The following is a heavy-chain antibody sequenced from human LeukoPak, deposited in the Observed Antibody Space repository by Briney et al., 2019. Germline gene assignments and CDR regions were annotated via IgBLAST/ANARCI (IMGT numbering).Heavy chain of an antibody. CDR1: GFFFDDYG. J-gene: IGHJ6*02. Sequence: GGSLRLSCAASGFFFDDYGMHWVRQAPGKGLEWVSGISWNSGTKGYADSVKGRFTISRDNAKNSLYLQMNSLRGEDAALYYCAVLHYYAMDVWGQGTTVTVSS. CDR3: AVLHYYAMDV. D-gene: IGHD2-8*01. CDR2: ISWNSGTK. V-gene: IGHV3-9*01.